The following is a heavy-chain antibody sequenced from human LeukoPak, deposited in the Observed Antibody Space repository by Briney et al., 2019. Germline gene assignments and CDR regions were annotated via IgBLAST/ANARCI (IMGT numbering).Heavy chain of an antibody. D-gene: IGHD3-16*01. Sequence: ASVKVSCKASGYTFTSYGISWVRQAPGQGLEWMGWISAYNGNTNYAQKLQGRVTMTTDTSTSTAYMELRSLRSDDTAVYYCARDDGGGWHSYYYYYGMDVWGQGTTVTVSS. CDR3: ARDDGGGWHSYYYYYGMDV. CDR1: GYTFTSYG. V-gene: IGHV1-18*01. CDR2: ISAYNGNT. J-gene: IGHJ6*02.